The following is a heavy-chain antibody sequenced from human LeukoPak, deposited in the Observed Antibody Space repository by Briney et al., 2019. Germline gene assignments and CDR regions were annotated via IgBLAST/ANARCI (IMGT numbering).Heavy chain of an antibody. CDR2: IYHSGST. D-gene: IGHD3-16*02. CDR3: ARGELPSPYYFDY. V-gene: IGHV4-30-2*01. CDR1: GGSISSGGYS. J-gene: IGHJ4*02. Sequence: TLSLTCAVSGGSISSGGYSWSWIRQPPGKGLEWIGYIYHSGSTYYNPSLKSRVTISVDRSKNQFSLKLSSVTAADTAVYYCARGELPSPYYFDYWGQGTLVTVSS.